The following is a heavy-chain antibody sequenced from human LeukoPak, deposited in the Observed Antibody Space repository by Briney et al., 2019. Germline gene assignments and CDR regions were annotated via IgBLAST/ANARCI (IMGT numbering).Heavy chain of an antibody. CDR3: ARDVEMAKYYFDY. CDR2: IGPSSGGT. J-gene: IGHJ4*02. D-gene: IGHD5-24*01. Sequence: ASVKVSCKASGYTXTSYYIHWVRQAPGQGLEWMGIIGPSSGGTTYAQRFQGRVSMTRDTSTSTVYMELSSLRSEDTAVYYCARDVEMAKYYFDYWGQGTLVTVSS. V-gene: IGHV1-46*01. CDR1: GYTXTSYY.